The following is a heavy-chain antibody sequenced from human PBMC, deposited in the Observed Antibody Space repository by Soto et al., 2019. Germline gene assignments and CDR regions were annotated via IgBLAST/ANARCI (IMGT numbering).Heavy chain of an antibody. Sequence: ASVKVSCKASGYTFTSYGITWVRQAPGQGLEWMGWISAYNGNTNYAQNLQGRVTMTTDTSTSTAYMELRSLRSDDTAVYYCARVRRIVLITHDAFDIWGQGTMVT. CDR2: ISAYNGNT. CDR3: ARVRRIVLITHDAFDI. CDR1: GYTFTSYG. D-gene: IGHD3-22*01. J-gene: IGHJ3*02. V-gene: IGHV1-18*01.